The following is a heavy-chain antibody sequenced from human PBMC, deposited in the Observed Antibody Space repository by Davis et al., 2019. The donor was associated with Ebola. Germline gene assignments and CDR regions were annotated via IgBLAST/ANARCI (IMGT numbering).Heavy chain of an antibody. CDR3: ARDVGGRAGY. CDR1: GFTFSTYC. Sequence: GESLKISCAASGFTFSTYCMSWVRQAPGKGLEWVSRIDTDGSTTNYADSVRGRFTISRDNAKNTLFLQMNSLRADDTAVYYCARDVGGRAGYWGQGTLVTVSS. J-gene: IGHJ4*02. CDR2: IDTDGSTT. V-gene: IGHV3-74*01.